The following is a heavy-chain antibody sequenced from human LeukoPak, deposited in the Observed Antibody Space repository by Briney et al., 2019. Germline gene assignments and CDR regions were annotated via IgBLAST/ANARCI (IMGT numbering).Heavy chain of an antibody. CDR1: EYTLTELS. V-gene: IGHV1-24*01. D-gene: IGHD3-10*01. CDR3: AVWFGEFDNWFDP. Sequence: ASVKVSCRVSEYTLTELSMHWVRQAPGKGLEWIGGFDPDEGETIYAQKFQGRVTMTEDTSTDTFYMELNSLKSEDTAVYYCAVWFGEFDNWFDPWGQGTLVTVSS. CDR2: FDPDEGET. J-gene: IGHJ5*02.